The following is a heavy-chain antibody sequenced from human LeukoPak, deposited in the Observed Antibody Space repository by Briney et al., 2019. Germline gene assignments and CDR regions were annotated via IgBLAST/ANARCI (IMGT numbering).Heavy chain of an antibody. Sequence: RTSETLSLTCTVSGGSISSSSYYWGWIRQPPGKGLEWIGSIYYSGSTYYNPSLKSRVTISVDTSKNQFSLKLSSVTAADTAVYYCARNYYDSSGYYSYYYYYMDVWGKGTTVTISS. J-gene: IGHJ6*03. D-gene: IGHD3-22*01. CDR3: ARNYYDSSGYYSYYYYYMDV. V-gene: IGHV4-39*01. CDR1: GGSISSSSYY. CDR2: IYYSGST.